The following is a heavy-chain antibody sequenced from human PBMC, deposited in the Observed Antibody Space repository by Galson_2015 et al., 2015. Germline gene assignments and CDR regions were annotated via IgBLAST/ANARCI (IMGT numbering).Heavy chain of an antibody. J-gene: IGHJ4*02. D-gene: IGHD6-19*01. CDR3: ARGWQWPPE. CDR1: GDSVSSNGGT. Sequence: CAISGDSVSSNGGTWNWIRQSPSRGLEWLGRTYYRSKWYNDYAVSVKSRITINPDTSKNQFSLQLNSVTPEDTAVYYCARGWQWPPEWGQGTLVTVSS. V-gene: IGHV6-1*01. CDR2: TYYRSKWYN.